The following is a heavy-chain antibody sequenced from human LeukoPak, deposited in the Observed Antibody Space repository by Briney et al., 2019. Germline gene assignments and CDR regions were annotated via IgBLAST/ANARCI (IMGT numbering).Heavy chain of an antibody. CDR1: GYTFTSYA. CDR2: ISAYNGNT. D-gene: IGHD1-26*01. Sequence: ASVKVSCKASGYTFTSYAISWVRQAPGQGLEWMEWISAYNGNTNYAQKLQGRVTMTTDTSTSTAYMELRSLRSDDTAVYYCARVSDSELFDYWGQGTLVTVSS. V-gene: IGHV1-18*01. CDR3: ARVSDSELFDY. J-gene: IGHJ4*02.